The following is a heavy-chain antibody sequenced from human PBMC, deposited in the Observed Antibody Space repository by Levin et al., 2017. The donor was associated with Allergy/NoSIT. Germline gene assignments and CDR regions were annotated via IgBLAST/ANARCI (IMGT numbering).Heavy chain of an antibody. J-gene: IGHJ1*01. Sequence: SETLSLTCTVSGGSISSSSYYWGWIRQPPGKGLEWIGSIYYSGSTYYNPSLKSRVTISVDTSKNQFSLKLSSVTAADTAVYYCAVHLPAQQLVPPAHAEYFQHWGQGTLVTVSS. V-gene: IGHV4-39*01. CDR2: IYYSGST. D-gene: IGHD6-13*01. CDR3: AVHLPAQQLVPPAHAEYFQH. CDR1: GGSISSSSYY.